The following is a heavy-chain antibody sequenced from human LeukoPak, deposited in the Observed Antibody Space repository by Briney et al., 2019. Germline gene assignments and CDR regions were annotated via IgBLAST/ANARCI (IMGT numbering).Heavy chain of an antibody. Sequence: PGGSLRLSCAASGFTFSSNYMSWVRQAPGKGLEWVSVIYSGGSTYYADSVKGRFTISRDNSKNTLYLQMNSLRAEDTAVYYCARDRGGYYYDSSGYYDYWGQGTLVTVSS. CDR1: GFTFSSNY. CDR2: IYSGGST. J-gene: IGHJ4*02. CDR3: ARDRGGYYYDSSGYYDY. D-gene: IGHD3-22*01. V-gene: IGHV3-53*01.